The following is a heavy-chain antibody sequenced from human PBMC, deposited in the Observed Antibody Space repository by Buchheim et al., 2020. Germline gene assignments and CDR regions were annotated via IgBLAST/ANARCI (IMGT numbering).Heavy chain of an antibody. CDR1: GFTFTTYW. Sequence: VQLVESGGGLVQPGGSLRLSCGASGFTFTTYWMSWVRQAPGKGLEWLANIKQDGSEKYYVDSVKGRFTISRDNAKNSLYLQMNSLRAGDTAVYYCARRRGDHTHYYFDYWGQGTL. CDR2: IKQDGSEK. D-gene: IGHD5-24*01. CDR3: ARRRGDHTHYYFDY. J-gene: IGHJ4*02. V-gene: IGHV3-7*01.